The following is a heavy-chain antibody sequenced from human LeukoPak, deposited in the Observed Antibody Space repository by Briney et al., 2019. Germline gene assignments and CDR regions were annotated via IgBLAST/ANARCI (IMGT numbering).Heavy chain of an antibody. V-gene: IGHV4-34*01. Sequence: SETLSLTCAVYGGSFSGYYWSWIRQPPGKGLGWIGEINHSGSTNYNPSLKSRVTISVDTSKNQFSLKPSSVTAADTAVYYCARGPSPSGDFSFGYWGQGTLVTVSS. D-gene: IGHD4-17*01. CDR1: GGSFSGYY. CDR2: INHSGST. J-gene: IGHJ4*02. CDR3: ARGPSPSGDFSFGY.